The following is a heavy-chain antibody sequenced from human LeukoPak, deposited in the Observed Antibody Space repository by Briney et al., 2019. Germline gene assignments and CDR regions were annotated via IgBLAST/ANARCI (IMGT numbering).Heavy chain of an antibody. D-gene: IGHD6-19*01. Sequence: SQTLSLTCTVSGVSISSYYWSWIRQPPGKGREWIGYTYYSLSTNYNPSLKSRVTISVDTSKNQFSLTLSSVTAADTAVYYCARTGYSSGWHFDYWGPGTMVTVSS. J-gene: IGHJ4*02. V-gene: IGHV4-59*01. CDR2: TYYSLST. CDR1: GVSISSYY. CDR3: ARTGYSSGWHFDY.